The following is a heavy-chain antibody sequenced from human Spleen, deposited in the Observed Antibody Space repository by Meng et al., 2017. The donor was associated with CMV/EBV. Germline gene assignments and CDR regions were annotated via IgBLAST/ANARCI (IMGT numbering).Heavy chain of an antibody. CDR3: ARVSAITIFGVDTGGWFDP. J-gene: IGHJ5*02. CDR2: MNPNSGNT. Sequence: ASVKVSCKASGYTFTSYGISWVRQAPGQGLEWMGWMNPNSGNTGYAQKFQGRVTMTRNTSISTAYMELSSLRSEDTAVYYCARVSAITIFGVDTGGWFDPWGQGTLVTVSS. D-gene: IGHD3-3*01. V-gene: IGHV1-8*02. CDR1: GYTFTSYG.